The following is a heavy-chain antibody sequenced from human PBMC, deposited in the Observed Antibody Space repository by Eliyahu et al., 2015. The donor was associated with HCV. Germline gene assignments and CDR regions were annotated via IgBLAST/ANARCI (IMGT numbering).Heavy chain of an antibody. V-gene: IGHV3-23*01. Sequence: ASGFAFSNYAMTWVRQAPGKGLEWVSAISGSGENTYYGDSVKGRFTISRDNSKNTAYLQMSSLRAEDTAVYYCAKDGNYYGSGSYYGLNAWGQGTTVTVSS. CDR3: AKDGNYYGSGSYYGLNA. D-gene: IGHD3-10*01. CDR1: GFAFSNYA. CDR2: ISGSGENT. J-gene: IGHJ3*01.